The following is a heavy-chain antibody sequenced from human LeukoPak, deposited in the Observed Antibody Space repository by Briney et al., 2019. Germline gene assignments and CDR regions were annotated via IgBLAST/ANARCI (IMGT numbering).Heavy chain of an antibody. CDR1: GGSISSGGYY. J-gene: IGHJ4*02. D-gene: IGHD6-6*01. CDR3: ARTPGSGQLATFDY. CDR2: IYYSGST. Sequence: SQTLSLTCTVSGGSISSGGYYWSWIRQHPGKGLEWIGYIYYSGSTYYNPSLKSRVTISVDTSKNQFSLKLSSVTAADTAVYYCARTPGSGQLATFDYWGQGTLVTVSS. V-gene: IGHV4-31*03.